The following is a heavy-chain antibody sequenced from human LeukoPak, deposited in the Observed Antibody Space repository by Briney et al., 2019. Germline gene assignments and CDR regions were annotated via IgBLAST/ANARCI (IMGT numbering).Heavy chain of an antibody. Sequence: PGGSLRLSCAASGFTFSSYAMSWVRQAPGKGLEWVSGISGSGGNTYYADSVKGRFTISRDNSKNTLYLQMNSLRAEDTAVYYCAKASGSYYGPFDYWGQGTLVTVSS. CDR1: GFTFSSYA. CDR2: ISGSGGNT. D-gene: IGHD1-26*01. V-gene: IGHV3-23*01. CDR3: AKASGSYYGPFDY. J-gene: IGHJ4*02.